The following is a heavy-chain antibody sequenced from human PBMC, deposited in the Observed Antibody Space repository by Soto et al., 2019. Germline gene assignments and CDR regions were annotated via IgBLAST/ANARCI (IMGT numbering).Heavy chain of an antibody. J-gene: IGHJ4*02. D-gene: IGHD3-3*01. CDR1: GYTFTSYA. V-gene: IGHV1-3*01. Sequence: ASVKVSCKASGYTFTSYAMHWVRQAPGQRLEWMGWINAGNGNTKYSQKFQGRVTITRDTSASTAYMELSSLRSEDTAVYYCARNLYYDFWSRSKPFDYWGQGTLVTVSS. CDR2: INAGNGNT. CDR3: ARNLYYDFWSRSKPFDY.